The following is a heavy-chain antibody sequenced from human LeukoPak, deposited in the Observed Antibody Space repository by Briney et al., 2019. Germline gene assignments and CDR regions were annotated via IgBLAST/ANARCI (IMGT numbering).Heavy chain of an antibody. D-gene: IGHD6-19*01. J-gene: IGHJ4*02. CDR3: ARVATPDVSSPLDF. V-gene: IGHV4-4*07. CDR2: IFSSGGA. CDR1: GGFISGFF. Sequence: SETLSLTCAVSGGFISGFFWTWIRQPAGQGPQYIGRIFSSGGANYNPSLQGRVALSVDTSRNLFSLTLTSVTAADTAVYFCARVATPDVSSPLDFWGQGILVTVSS.